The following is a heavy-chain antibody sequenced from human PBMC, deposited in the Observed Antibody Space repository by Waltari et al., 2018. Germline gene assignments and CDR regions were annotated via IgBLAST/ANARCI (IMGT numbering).Heavy chain of an antibody. CDR1: GGSFSGYY. V-gene: IGHV4-34*01. Sequence: QVQLQQWGAGLLKPSETLSLTCAVYGGSFSGYYWSWIRQPPGKGLEWIGEINHSGSTNYNPSLKSRVTISVDTSKNQFSLKLSSVTAADTAVYYCARGLLTGYYTDAFDIWGQGTMVTVSS. J-gene: IGHJ3*02. CDR3: ARGLLTGYYTDAFDI. D-gene: IGHD3-9*01. CDR2: INHSGST.